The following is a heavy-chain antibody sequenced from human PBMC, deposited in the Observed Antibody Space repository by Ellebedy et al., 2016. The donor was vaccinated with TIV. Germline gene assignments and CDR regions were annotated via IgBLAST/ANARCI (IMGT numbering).Heavy chain of an antibody. Sequence: MPSETLSLTCTVSGGSISSGDYYWSWIRQPPGKGLEWIGYIYYSGSTYYNPSLKSRVTISVDTSKNQFSLKLSSVTAADTAVYYCARGGRITMIRGGAFDYWGQGTLVTVSS. CDR1: GGSISSGDYY. CDR3: ARGGRITMIRGGAFDY. J-gene: IGHJ4*02. D-gene: IGHD3-10*01. CDR2: IYYSGST. V-gene: IGHV4-30-4*01.